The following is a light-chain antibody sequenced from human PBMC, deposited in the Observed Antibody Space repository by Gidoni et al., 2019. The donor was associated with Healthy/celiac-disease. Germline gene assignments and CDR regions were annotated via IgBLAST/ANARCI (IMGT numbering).Light chain of an antibody. CDR3: QQYGSSPRT. CDR2: GAS. V-gene: IGKV3-20*01. CDR1: QSVSSSY. J-gene: IGKJ2*01. Sequence: EIVLTQSPGTLSLSPGERATRSCRASQSVSSSYLAWYQQKPGQAPRLLIYGASSGSGTDFTLTISRLEPEDFAVYYCQQYGSSPRTFGQGTKLEIK.